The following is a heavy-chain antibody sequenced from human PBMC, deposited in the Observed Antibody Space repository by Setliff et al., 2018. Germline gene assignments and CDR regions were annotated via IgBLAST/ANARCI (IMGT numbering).Heavy chain of an antibody. D-gene: IGHD3-10*01. Sequence: GESLKISCAASGFSFSDYYMSWVRQAPGKGLEWISKISGNGITIYYADSVRGRFTISRGNAKNSLYLQMNSLRAEDTALYYCARDGVFYAMDVWGHGTTVTVSS. CDR3: ARDGVFYAMDV. CDR2: ISGNGITI. V-gene: IGHV3-11*04. J-gene: IGHJ6*02. CDR1: GFSFSDYY.